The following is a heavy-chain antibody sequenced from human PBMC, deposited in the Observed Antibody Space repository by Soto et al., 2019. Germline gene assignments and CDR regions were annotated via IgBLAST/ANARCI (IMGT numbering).Heavy chain of an antibody. CDR2: IYYSGST. V-gene: IGHV4-59*01. D-gene: IGHD3-10*01. CDR3: ARGDYYGWFDP. Sequence: LSLTCTVSGGSISSYYWSWIRQPPGKGLEWIGYIYYSGSTNYNPSLKSRVTISVDTSKNQFSLKLSSVTAADTAVYYCARGDYYGWFDPWGQGTLVTVSS. CDR1: GGSISSYY. J-gene: IGHJ5*02.